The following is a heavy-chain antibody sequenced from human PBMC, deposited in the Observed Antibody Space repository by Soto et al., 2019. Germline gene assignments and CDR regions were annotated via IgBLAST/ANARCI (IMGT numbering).Heavy chain of an antibody. CDR2: IYYSGST. Sequence: SETLSLTCTVSGGSISSYYWSWIRQPPGKGLEWIGYIYYSGSTNYNPSLKSRVTISVDTSKNQFSLKLSSVTAADTAVYYCARGNDYGDYFDYWGQGTLVTVSS. D-gene: IGHD4-17*01. CDR1: GGSISSYY. CDR3: ARGNDYGDYFDY. V-gene: IGHV4-59*01. J-gene: IGHJ4*02.